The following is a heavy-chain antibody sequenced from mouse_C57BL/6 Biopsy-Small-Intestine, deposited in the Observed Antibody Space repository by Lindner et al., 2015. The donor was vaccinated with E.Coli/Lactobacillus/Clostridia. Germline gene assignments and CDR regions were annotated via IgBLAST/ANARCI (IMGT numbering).Heavy chain of an antibody. CDR2: FYPGSGNS. Sequence: VQLQESGAELVKPGASVKLSCKASGYTFTEYTIHWIKQRSGQGLEWIGWFYPGSGNSKYSEKFYDKATLTADKSSSTVYMELSGLTSEDSAVYFCARHEEGIYYGNFWFAYWGQGTLVTFSA. CDR1: GYTFTEYT. D-gene: IGHD2-1*01. V-gene: IGHV1-62-2*01. CDR3: ARHEEGIYYGNFWFAY. J-gene: IGHJ3*01.